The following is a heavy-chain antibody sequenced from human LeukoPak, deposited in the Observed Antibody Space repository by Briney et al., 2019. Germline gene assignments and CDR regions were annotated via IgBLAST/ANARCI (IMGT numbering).Heavy chain of an antibody. Sequence: SETLSLTCTVSGGSISSSSYYWSWIRQPPGKGLEWIGEINHSGSTNYNPSLKSRVTISVDTSKNQFSLKLSSVTAADTAVYYCAREDFWSGYIDYWGQGTLVTVSS. J-gene: IGHJ4*02. D-gene: IGHD3-3*01. V-gene: IGHV4-39*07. CDR2: INHSGST. CDR1: GGSISSSSYY. CDR3: AREDFWSGYIDY.